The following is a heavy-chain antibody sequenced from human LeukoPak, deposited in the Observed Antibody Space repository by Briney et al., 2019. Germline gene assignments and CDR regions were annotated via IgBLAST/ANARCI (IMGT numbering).Heavy chain of an antibody. CDR3: AKKKRELRGFDD. J-gene: IGHJ4*02. Sequence: PGGSLRLSCAASGFTLSSYAMSWVRQAPGKGREWVSVIGGSVGSTYYADSVKGRSTISRDNSKKTLYLQMSSLRAEDTAVYDCAKKKRELRGFDDWGQGTLVTVSS. CDR1: GFTLSSYA. D-gene: IGHD1-7*01. CDR2: IGGSVGST. V-gene: IGHV3-23*01.